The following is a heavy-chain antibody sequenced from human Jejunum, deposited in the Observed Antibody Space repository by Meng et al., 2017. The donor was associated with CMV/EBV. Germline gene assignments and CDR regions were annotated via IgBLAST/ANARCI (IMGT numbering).Heavy chain of an antibody. CDR2: IYYSGST. D-gene: IGHD7-27*01. J-gene: IGHJ2*01. CDR3: ASPLGILGIVDL. CDR1: GGSISSGSYY. Sequence: RQESGPGLVQPAETLSPTCTVAGGSISSGSYYWGWSRQPPGKGLEWIGSIYYSGSTYYNPPLKSRVTISVDTSKNQFSLKLSSVTAADTAVYYCASPLGILGIVDLWGRGTLVTVSS. V-gene: IGHV4-39*01.